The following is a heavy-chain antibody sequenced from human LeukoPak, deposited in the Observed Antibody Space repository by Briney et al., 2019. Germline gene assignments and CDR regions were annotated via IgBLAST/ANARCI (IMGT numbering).Heavy chain of an antibody. Sequence: SETLSLTCAVHGGSFTGYYWSWIRQPPGAGLEWIGEINHSGSTNYNPSLKSRVTISVDTSKNQFSLKLSSMAAADTAVYYCARSQLQLDYYGMDVWGQGTTVTVSS. CDR1: GGSFTGYY. D-gene: IGHD4-11*01. J-gene: IGHJ6*02. V-gene: IGHV4-34*01. CDR2: INHSGST. CDR3: ARSQLQLDYYGMDV.